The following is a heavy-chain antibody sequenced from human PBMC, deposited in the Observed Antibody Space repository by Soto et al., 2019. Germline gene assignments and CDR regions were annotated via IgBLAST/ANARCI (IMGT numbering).Heavy chain of an antibody. CDR3: ARGRGIVATINRSLLFDY. D-gene: IGHD5-12*01. CDR1: GGSISSGGYY. Sequence: QVQLQESGPGLVKPSQTLSLTCTVSGGSISSGGYYWSWIRQHPGKGLEWIGYIYYSGSTYYNPSLKSRVTLSVDTSKHQFSLTLSSVTAADTAVYYCARGRGIVATINRSLLFDYWGQGTLVTVSS. V-gene: IGHV4-31*03. CDR2: IYYSGST. J-gene: IGHJ4*02.